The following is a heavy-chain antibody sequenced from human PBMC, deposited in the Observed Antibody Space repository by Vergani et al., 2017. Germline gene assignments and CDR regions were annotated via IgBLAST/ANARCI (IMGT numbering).Heavy chain of an antibody. Sequence: QITLKESGPTLVKPTQTLTLTCTFSGFSLSTSGVGVGWIRQPPGKALEWLALIYWNDDKRYSPSLKSRLTITKDTSKNQVVLTMTNMDPVDTATYYCARGTGYSYGFYYFDYWGQGTLVTVSS. V-gene: IGHV2-5*01. CDR3: ARGTGYSYGFYYFDY. CDR1: GFSLSTSGVG. J-gene: IGHJ4*02. D-gene: IGHD5-18*01. CDR2: IYWNDDK.